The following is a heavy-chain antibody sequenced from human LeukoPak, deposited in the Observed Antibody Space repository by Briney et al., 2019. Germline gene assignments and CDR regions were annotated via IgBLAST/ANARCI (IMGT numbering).Heavy chain of an antibody. V-gene: IGHV3-7*03. CDR3: ARDSAGNDY. Sequence: GGSLRLSCTGFIFSNYAVSWVRQAPGKGLEWVANIKQDGSEKYYVDSVKGRFTISRDNAKNSLYLQMNSLRAEDTAMYYCARDSAGNDYWGQGALVTVSS. CDR1: GFIFSNYA. D-gene: IGHD6-13*01. J-gene: IGHJ4*02. CDR2: IKQDGSEK.